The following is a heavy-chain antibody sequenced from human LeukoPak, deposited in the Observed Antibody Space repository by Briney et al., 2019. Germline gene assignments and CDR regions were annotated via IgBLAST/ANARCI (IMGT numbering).Heavy chain of an antibody. D-gene: IGHD2-2*01. V-gene: IGHV3-23*01. CDR1: GFTVSSNY. CDR2: ITGSGDST. Sequence: PGGSLRLSCAASGFTVSSNYMSWVRQAPGKGLEWVSVITGSGDSTYYADSVKGRFTISRDNSKNTLYLQMNSLRAEDTAVYYCAKGSRVVPAAYCDYWGQGTLVTVSS. J-gene: IGHJ4*02. CDR3: AKGSRVVPAAYCDY.